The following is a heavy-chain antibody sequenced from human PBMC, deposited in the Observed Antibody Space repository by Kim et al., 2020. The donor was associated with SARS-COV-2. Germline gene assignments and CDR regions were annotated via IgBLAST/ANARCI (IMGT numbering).Heavy chain of an antibody. CDR3: ARGEGVSWSSGAHFDY. CDR1: GGTFSSYA. D-gene: IGHD6-13*01. Sequence: SVKVSCKASGGTFSSYAISWVRQAPGQGLEWMGGIIPIFGTANYAQKFQGRVTITADESTSTAYMELSSLRSEDTAVYYCARGEGVSWSSGAHFDYWGQGTLVTVSS. J-gene: IGHJ4*02. V-gene: IGHV1-69*13. CDR2: IIPIFGTA.